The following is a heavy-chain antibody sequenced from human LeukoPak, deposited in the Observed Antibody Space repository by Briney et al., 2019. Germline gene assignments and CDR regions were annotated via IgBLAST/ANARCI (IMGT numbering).Heavy chain of an antibody. CDR2: ISYDGSNK. Sequence: GSLRLSCVASGFTFSSHGRHWVRQAPGKGLEWVAIISYDGSNKYFADSVKGRFTISRDSSKNTLYLQMNSLRAEDTAVYYCARDRSSSWALDYWGQGTLVTVSS. D-gene: IGHD6-13*01. CDR3: ARDRSSSWALDY. CDR1: GFTFSSHG. V-gene: IGHV3-30*03. J-gene: IGHJ4*02.